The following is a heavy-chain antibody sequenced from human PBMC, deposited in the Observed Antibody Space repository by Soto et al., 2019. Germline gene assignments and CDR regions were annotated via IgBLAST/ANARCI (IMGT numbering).Heavy chain of an antibody. CDR2: INHSGST. J-gene: IGHJ4*02. Sequence: QVQLQQWGAGLLKPSETLSLTCAVYGGSFSGYYWSWIRQPPGKGLEWIGEINHSGSTNYIPSLKSRVTISVDTSKNQFSLKLSSVTAADTAVYYCARGYGDPVRGVDYWGQGTLVTVSS. CDR3: ARGYGDPVRGVDY. CDR1: GGSFSGYY. V-gene: IGHV4-34*01. D-gene: IGHD4-17*01.